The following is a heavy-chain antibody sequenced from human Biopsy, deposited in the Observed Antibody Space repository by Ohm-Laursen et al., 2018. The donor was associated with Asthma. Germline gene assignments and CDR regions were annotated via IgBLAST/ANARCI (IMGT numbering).Heavy chain of an antibody. CDR1: GGTFSNFA. D-gene: IGHD4-17*01. CDR2: IMTVFGTT. Sequence: GASVKVSRKAPGGTFSNFAISWVRQAPGQGLEWLGGIMTVFGTTNYAQKFQGRVTMTEDTSTDTAYMELSSLSSDDTAVYYCASDFPKDYVRYNFQFWGQGTLVTVSS. CDR3: ASDFPKDYVRYNFQF. J-gene: IGHJ4*02. V-gene: IGHV1-69*06.